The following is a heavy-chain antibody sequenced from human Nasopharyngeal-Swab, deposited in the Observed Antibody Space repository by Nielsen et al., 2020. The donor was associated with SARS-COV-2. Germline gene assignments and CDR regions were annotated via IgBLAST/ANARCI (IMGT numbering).Heavy chain of an antibody. CDR3: ARRRSSSSDYGMDV. Sequence: GESLKISCKGSGNSFISYWIGWVRQMPGKGLEWMGIIYPGDSDTKYSPSFQGQVTISADKYISTAYLQWSSLKASDTAMYYCARRRSSSSDYGMDVWGQGTTVTVSS. CDR2: IYPGDSDT. CDR1: GNSFISYW. D-gene: IGHD6-6*01. J-gene: IGHJ6*02. V-gene: IGHV5-51*01.